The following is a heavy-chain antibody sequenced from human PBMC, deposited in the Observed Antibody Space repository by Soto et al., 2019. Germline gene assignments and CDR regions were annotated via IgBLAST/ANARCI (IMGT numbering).Heavy chain of an antibody. J-gene: IGHJ4*01. V-gene: IGHV3-15*07. CDR3: SSVSYIPIIIVRFVY. CDR1: GLTFSNAW. Sequence: GGSLRLSCTASGLTFSNAWINWVRQAPGKEIERVRRIKSKTDGGTTDNAAPVKGRFAISRDDSFYMLYLQMYSLNIVDSFVFYCSSVSYIPIIIVRFVYWGHAILVTVSS. CDR2: IKSKTDGGTT. D-gene: IGHD2-21*01.